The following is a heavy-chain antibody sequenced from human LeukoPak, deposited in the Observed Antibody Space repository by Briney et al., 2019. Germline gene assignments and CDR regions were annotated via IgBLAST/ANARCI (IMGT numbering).Heavy chain of an antibody. CDR3: ARDRLTPYYYYYGMDV. Sequence: ASVKVSCKASEYTFTGYYMHWVRQAPGQGLEWMGWINPNSGGTNYAQKFQGRVTMTRDTSISTAYMELSRLRSDDTVVYYCARDRLTPYYYYYGMDVWGQGTTVTVSS. CDR1: EYTFTGYY. V-gene: IGHV1-2*02. CDR2: INPNSGGT. J-gene: IGHJ6*02. D-gene: IGHD1-14*01.